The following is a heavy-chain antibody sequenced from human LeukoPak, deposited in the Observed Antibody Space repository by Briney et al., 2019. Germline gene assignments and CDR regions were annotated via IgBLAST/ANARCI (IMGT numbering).Heavy chain of an antibody. CDR1: GGSISSYY. V-gene: IGHV4-39*01. D-gene: IGHD1-14*01. J-gene: IGHJ5*02. Sequence: PSETLSLTCTVSGGSISSYYWGWIRQPPGKGLEWIGSIYYSGSTYYNPSLKSRVTISVDTSKNQFSLKLSSVTAADTAVYYCARRRLGMGWFDPWGQGTLVTVSS. CDR2: IYYSGST. CDR3: ARRRLGMGWFDP.